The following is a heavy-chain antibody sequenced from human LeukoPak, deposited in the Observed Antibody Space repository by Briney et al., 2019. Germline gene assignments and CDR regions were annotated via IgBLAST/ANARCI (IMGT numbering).Heavy chain of an antibody. V-gene: IGHV3-48*01. D-gene: IGHD6-19*01. Sequence: GGSLRLSCVGSGFTFSRYNMNWVRQAPRKGLEWISYISSSSSSKYYADSVKGRFTISRDNAKNSLYLQMNSLRAEDTAIYYCARDGPSYSSGWGRNFDYWGQGTLVTVSS. CDR3: ARDGPSYSSGWGRNFDY. J-gene: IGHJ4*02. CDR2: ISSSSSSK. CDR1: GFTFSRYN.